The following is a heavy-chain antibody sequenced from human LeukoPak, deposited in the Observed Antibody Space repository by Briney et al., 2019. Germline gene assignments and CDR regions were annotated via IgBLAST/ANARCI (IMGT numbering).Heavy chain of an antibody. CDR3: ARGRMFRGGGSDFPFNWFDH. Sequence: SETLSLTCTVSGGSISSYYWGWIRQPAGKGLEWIGRIYTSGSANYNPSLTSRPTMSVDTSKNQFSLKLNSVTAADTAVYYCARGRMFRGGGSDFPFNWFDHWGQGTLVTVSS. J-gene: IGHJ5*02. CDR1: GGSISSYY. D-gene: IGHD3-10*01. V-gene: IGHV4-4*07. CDR2: IYTSGSA.